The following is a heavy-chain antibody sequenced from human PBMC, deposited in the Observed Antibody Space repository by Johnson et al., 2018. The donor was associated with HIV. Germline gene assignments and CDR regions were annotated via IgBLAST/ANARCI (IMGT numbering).Heavy chain of an antibody. V-gene: IGHV3-20*04. J-gene: IGHJ3*02. CDR1: GFTFDDYG. D-gene: IGHD3-22*01. Sequence: VQLVESGGGVVRPGGSLRLSCAASGFTFDDYGMSWVRQAPGKGLEWVSGINWNGGSTGYADSVKGRFPNSRDNAKNSLYLQMNSLRAEDTALYYCARENYYDILNDAFDIWGQGTMVTVSS. CDR2: INWNGGST. CDR3: ARENYYDILNDAFDI.